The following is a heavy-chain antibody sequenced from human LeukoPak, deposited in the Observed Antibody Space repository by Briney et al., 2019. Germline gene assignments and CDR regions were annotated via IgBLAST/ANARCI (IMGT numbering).Heavy chain of an antibody. J-gene: IGHJ4*02. V-gene: IGHV4-39*07. CDR2: IYYSGST. Sequence: SETLSLTCTVSGGSISSSSYYWGWIRQPPGKGLEWIGSIYYSGSTYYNPSLKSRVTISVDTSKNQFSLKLSSVTAADTAVYYCARVYGSGSPIDYWGQGTLVTVSS. CDR1: GGSISSSSYY. CDR3: ARVYGSGSPIDY. D-gene: IGHD3-10*01.